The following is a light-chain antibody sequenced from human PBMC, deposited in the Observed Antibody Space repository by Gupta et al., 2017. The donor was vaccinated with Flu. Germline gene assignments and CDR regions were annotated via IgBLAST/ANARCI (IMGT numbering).Light chain of an antibody. CDR1: SSDVVTFKF. CDR2: EGN. J-gene: IGLJ3*02. Sequence: QSALTQPASVSGSLGPLISISCTVTSSDVVTFKFVSWYQQHPGRSPKLMMSEGNKRPSGVSNRFTVSKSANTASLTIAGRQAGDEADYYCFSYAGDSSGVFGGGTKLTVL. CDR3: FSYAGDSSGV. V-gene: IGLV2-23*01.